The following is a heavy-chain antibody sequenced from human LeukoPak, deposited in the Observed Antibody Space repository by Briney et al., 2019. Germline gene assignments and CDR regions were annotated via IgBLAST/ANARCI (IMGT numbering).Heavy chain of an antibody. Sequence: ASVKGSCKASGYTFTSYDINWVGQATGQGLEWTGWMNPNSGNTGYAQKFQGRVTMTGNTSISTAYMELSSLRSEDTAVYYCAREGPARDSSGYSYWGQGTLVTVSS. CDR2: MNPNSGNT. J-gene: IGHJ4*02. V-gene: IGHV1-8*01. CDR1: GYTFTSYD. D-gene: IGHD3-22*01. CDR3: AREGPARDSSGYSY.